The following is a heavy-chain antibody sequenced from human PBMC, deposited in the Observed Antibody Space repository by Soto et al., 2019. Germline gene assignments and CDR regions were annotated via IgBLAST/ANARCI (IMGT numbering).Heavy chain of an antibody. CDR3: ARDLIKYGDYVWDDAFDI. V-gene: IGHV3-66*01. D-gene: IGHD4-17*01. Sequence: GGSLRLSCAASGFTVSSNYMSWVRQAPGKGLEWVSLIYSGGSTYYADSVKGRFTISRDNSKNTLYLQMNSLRAEDTAVYYCARDLIKYGDYVWDDAFDIWGQGTMVTVSS. CDR1: GFTVSSNY. J-gene: IGHJ3*02. CDR2: IYSGGST.